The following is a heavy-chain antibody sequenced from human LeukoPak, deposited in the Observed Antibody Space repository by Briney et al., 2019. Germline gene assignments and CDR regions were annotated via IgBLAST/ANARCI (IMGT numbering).Heavy chain of an antibody. Sequence: ASVKVSCKASGYTFTSYYMHWVRQAPGQRLEWMGIINPSGGSTSYAQKFQGRVTMTTDTSTSTAYMELRSLRSDDTAVYYCARMNSSGWFSEYYFDYWGQGTLVTVSS. D-gene: IGHD6-19*01. CDR2: INPSGGST. CDR1: GYTFTSYY. CDR3: ARMNSSGWFSEYYFDY. V-gene: IGHV1-46*03. J-gene: IGHJ4*02.